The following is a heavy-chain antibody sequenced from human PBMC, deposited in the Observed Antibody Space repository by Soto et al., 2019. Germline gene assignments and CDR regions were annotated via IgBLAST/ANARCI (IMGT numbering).Heavy chain of an antibody. Sequence: GGSLRLSCAASGFTFSSYGMHWVRQAPGKGLEWVAVIWYDGSNKYYADSVKGRFTISRDNSKNTLYLQMNSLRAEDTAVYYCAREREDLELRAFDPWGQGTLVTVSS. J-gene: IGHJ5*02. CDR3: AREREDLELRAFDP. D-gene: IGHD1-7*01. CDR2: IWYDGSNK. V-gene: IGHV3-33*01. CDR1: GFTFSSYG.